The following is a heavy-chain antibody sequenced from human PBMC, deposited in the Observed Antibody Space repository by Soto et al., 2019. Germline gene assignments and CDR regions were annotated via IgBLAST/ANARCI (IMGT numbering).Heavy chain of an antibody. CDR3: ARDQLGSAVFFDY. D-gene: IGHD6-13*01. J-gene: IGHJ4*02. CDR1: GGTFSSYA. Sequence: ASVKVSCKASGGTFSSYAISWVRQAPGQGLERTGGIIPIFGTANYAQKFQGRVTITADESTSTAYMELSSLRSEDTAVYYCARDQLGSAVFFDYWGQGTLVTVSS. CDR2: IIPIFGTA. V-gene: IGHV1-69*13.